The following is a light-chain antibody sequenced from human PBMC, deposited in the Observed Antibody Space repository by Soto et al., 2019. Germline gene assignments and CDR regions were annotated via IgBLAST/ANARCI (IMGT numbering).Light chain of an antibody. CDR1: RSVSNR. Sequence: EILMTQSPATLSVSPGETVTFSCRASRSVSNRLAWYQHKPGQAPRLLISGASNGATGIPPKFSGSGSGTEFTLTVDSLQSDDIAVYYCQHTLKWPPTFGQGTRVEI. J-gene: IGKJ1*01. V-gene: IGKV3-15*01. CDR2: GAS. CDR3: QHTLKWPPT.